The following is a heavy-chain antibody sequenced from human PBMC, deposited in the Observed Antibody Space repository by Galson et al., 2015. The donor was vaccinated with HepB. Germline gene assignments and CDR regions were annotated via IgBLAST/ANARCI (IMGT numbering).Heavy chain of an antibody. J-gene: IGHJ4*02. CDR3: ARKYCSSTSCAFDY. V-gene: IGHV1-2*02. Sequence: SVKVSCKASGYTFTGYYMHWVRQAPGQGLEWMGWINPNSGGTNYAQKFQGRVTMTRDTSISTAYMELSRPRSDDTAVYYCARKYCSSTSCAFDYWGQGTLVTVSS. D-gene: IGHD2-2*01. CDR2: INPNSGGT. CDR1: GYTFTGYY.